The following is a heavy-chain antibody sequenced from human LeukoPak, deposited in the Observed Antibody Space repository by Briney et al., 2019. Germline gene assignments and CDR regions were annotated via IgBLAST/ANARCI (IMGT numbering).Heavy chain of an antibody. CDR2: ISYSGST. J-gene: IGHJ4*02. CDR1: GGSVTSVSYY. Sequence: SETLSLTCSVSGGSVTSVSYYWRWIRQPPGKALEWVGYISYSGSTTYNPSLKSRVTISVDTSKNQFSLKLRSVTAADTAVYYCATLYCSRTSCYVDYWAQGTLVTVSS. D-gene: IGHD2-2*01. CDR3: ATLYCSRTSCYVDY. V-gene: IGHV4-61*01.